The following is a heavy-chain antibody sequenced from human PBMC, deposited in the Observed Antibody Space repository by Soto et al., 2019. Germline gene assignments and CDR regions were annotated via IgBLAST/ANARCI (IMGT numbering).Heavy chain of an antibody. CDR2: IDPSDSYT. CDR1: GYSFTSYW. J-gene: IGHJ6*02. V-gene: IGHV5-10-1*01. D-gene: IGHD6-6*01. Sequence: GESLKISCKGSGYSFTSYWISWVRQMPGKGLEWMGRIDPSDSYTNYSPSFQGHVTISADKSISTAYLQWSSLKASDTAMYYCERLYQQLGVYYYYGMDVWGQGTTVTVSS. CDR3: ERLYQQLGVYYYYGMDV.